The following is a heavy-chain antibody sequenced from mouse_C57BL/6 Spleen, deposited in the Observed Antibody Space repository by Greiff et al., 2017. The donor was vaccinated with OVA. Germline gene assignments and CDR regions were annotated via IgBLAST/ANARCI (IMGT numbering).Heavy chain of an antibody. CDR2: IDPSDSYT. V-gene: IGHV1-69*01. CDR1: GYTFTSYW. Sequence: QVQLQQPGAELVMPGASVKLSCKASGYTFTSYWMHWVKQRPGQGLEWIGEIDPSDSYTNYNQKFKGKSTLTVDKSSSTAYMQLSSLTSEDSAVYYCARTGSGYVAYWGQGTLVTVSA. D-gene: IGHD3-2*02. J-gene: IGHJ3*01. CDR3: ARTGSGYVAY.